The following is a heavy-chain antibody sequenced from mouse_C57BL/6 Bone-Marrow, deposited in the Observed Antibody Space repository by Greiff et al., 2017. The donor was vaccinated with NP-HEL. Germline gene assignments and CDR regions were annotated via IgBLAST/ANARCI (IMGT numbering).Heavy chain of an antibody. V-gene: IGHV1-63*01. CDR3: ARRYYGNFHFDY. J-gene: IGHJ2*01. CDR2: IYPGGGYT. D-gene: IGHD2-1*01. Sequence: QVQLQQSGAELVRPGTSVKMSCKASGYTFTNYWIGWAKQRPGHGLEWIGDIYPGGGYTNYNEKFKGKATLTADKCSSTAYMQFSSLTSEDSAIYYCARRYYGNFHFDYWGQGTTLTVSS. CDR1: GYTFTNYW.